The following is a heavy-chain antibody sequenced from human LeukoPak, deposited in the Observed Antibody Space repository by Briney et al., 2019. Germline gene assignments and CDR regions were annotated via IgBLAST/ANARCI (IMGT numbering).Heavy chain of an antibody. Sequence: GGSLRLSCAASGFTFSTYWMHWVRQAPGKGLVWVSRINSDGTTTTYADSVKGRFTISRDNAKNSLFLQMNSLRAEDTAVYYCARDKYYGDSYFHYWGQGTLVTVSS. D-gene: IGHD4-17*01. CDR3: ARDKYYGDSYFHY. V-gene: IGHV3-74*01. CDR1: GFTFSTYW. J-gene: IGHJ4*02. CDR2: INSDGTTT.